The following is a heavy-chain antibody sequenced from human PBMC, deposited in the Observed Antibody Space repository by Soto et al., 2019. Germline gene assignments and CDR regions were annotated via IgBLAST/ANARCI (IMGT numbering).Heavy chain of an antibody. D-gene: IGHD2-15*01. CDR3: ARAFGYCSGGSCYGAAFDI. J-gene: IGHJ3*02. V-gene: IGHV4-59*01. CDR2: IYYSGST. CDR1: GGSISSYY. Sequence: SETLSLTCTVSGGSISSYYWSWIRQPPGKGLEWIGYIYYSGSTNYNPSLKSRVTISVDTSKNQFSLKLSSVTAADTAVYYCARAFGYCSGGSCYGAAFDIWGQGTMVTVSS.